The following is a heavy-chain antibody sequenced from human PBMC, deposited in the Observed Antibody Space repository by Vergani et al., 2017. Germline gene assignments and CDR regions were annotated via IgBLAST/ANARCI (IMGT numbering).Heavy chain of an antibody. CDR1: GGSISSSSYY. CDR2: IYYSGRT. CDR3: ARLTVPRTTIFGVVWGNNWFDP. D-gene: IGHD3-3*01. Sequence: QLQLQESGPGLVKPSETLSLTCTVSGGSISSSSYYWGWIRQPPGKGLEWIGSIYYSGRTYYNPSLKSRVTISVDTSKNQFSLKLSSVTAADTAVYYCARLTVPRTTIFGVVWGNNWFDPWGQGTLVTVSS. V-gene: IGHV4-39*01. J-gene: IGHJ5*02.